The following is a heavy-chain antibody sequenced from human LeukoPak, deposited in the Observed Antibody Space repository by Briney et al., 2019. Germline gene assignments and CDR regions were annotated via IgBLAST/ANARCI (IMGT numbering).Heavy chain of an antibody. CDR1: GGSFSGYY. J-gene: IGHJ5*02. Sequence: PSETLSLTCAVYGGSFSGYYWSWIRQPPGKGLEWIGEINHSGGTNYNPSLKSRVTISVDTSKNQFSLKLNSVTAADTAVYYCARGTRTFDPWGQGTLVTVSS. D-gene: IGHD2-2*01. V-gene: IGHV4-34*01. CDR2: INHSGGT. CDR3: ARGTRTFDP.